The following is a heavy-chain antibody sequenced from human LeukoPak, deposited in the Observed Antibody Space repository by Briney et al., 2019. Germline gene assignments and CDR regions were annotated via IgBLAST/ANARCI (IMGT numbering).Heavy chain of an antibody. V-gene: IGHV3-23*01. CDR1: GFTFSSYA. J-gene: IGHJ6*02. D-gene: IGHD3-22*01. Sequence: GGSLRLSCAASGFTFSSYAMSWLRQAPGKGLAWVSAISGSGGSTYYADSVKGRFTISRDNSKNTLYLQMNSLRAEDTAVYYCAKVVYYDSSGYISGMDVWGQGTTVTVSS. CDR3: AKVVYYDSSGYISGMDV. CDR2: ISGSGGST.